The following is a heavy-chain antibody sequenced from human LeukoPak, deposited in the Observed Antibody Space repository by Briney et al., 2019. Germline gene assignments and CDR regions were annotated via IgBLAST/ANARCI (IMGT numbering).Heavy chain of an antibody. Sequence: GGSLRLSCAASGFTFSDYYMSWIRQAPGKGLEWVSYISSSSSTIYYADSVKGRFTISRDNAKNSLYLQMNSLRAEDTAVYYCARAHFWDYYYGMDVWGQGTTVTVSS. CDR2: ISSSSSTI. J-gene: IGHJ6*02. D-gene: IGHD3-16*01. CDR3: ARAHFWDYYYGMDV. CDR1: GFTFSDYY. V-gene: IGHV3-11*01.